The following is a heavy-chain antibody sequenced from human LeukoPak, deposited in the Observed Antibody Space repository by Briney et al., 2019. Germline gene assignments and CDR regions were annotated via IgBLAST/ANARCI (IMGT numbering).Heavy chain of an antibody. Sequence: PSETLSLTCTVSGVSISSGGYYWSWIRQHPGKGLEWIGYIYYSGSTYYNPSLKSRVTISVDTSKNQFSLKLSSVTAADTAVYYCARDSSSWYRAFDIWGQGTMVTVSS. J-gene: IGHJ3*02. CDR1: GVSISSGGYY. CDR3: ARDSSSWYRAFDI. D-gene: IGHD6-13*01. V-gene: IGHV4-31*03. CDR2: IYYSGST.